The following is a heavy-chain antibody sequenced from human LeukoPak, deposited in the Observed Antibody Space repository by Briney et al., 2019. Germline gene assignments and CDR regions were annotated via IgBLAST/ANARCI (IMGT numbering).Heavy chain of an antibody. V-gene: IGHV1-2*02. D-gene: IGHD1-26*01. CDR1: GYTFTGYY. Sequence: ASVKLSCKASGYTFTGYYMHWVRHAPGQGLVWMGWHNPNSGGTNYAQKFQERHTMTSDTSISTAYMELSRLRSDDTAVYYCARDSTRELLFFPGYWGQGTLVTVSS. CDR3: ARDSTRELLFFPGY. CDR2: HNPNSGGT. J-gene: IGHJ4*02.